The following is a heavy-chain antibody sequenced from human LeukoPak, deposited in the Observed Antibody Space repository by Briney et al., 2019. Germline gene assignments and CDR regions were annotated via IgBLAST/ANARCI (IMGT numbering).Heavy chain of an antibody. CDR1: GFTFDDYA. V-gene: IGHV3-20*04. D-gene: IGHD3-16*02. Sequence: GGSLRLSCAASGFTFDDYAIHWVRQAPGKGLEWVSGIDWNGGSTGYADSVKGRFTISRDNAKNSLYLQMNSLRAEDTALYYCARPGPTFGGVITYFDYWGQGTLVTVSS. CDR2: IDWNGGST. CDR3: ARPGPTFGGVITYFDY. J-gene: IGHJ4*02.